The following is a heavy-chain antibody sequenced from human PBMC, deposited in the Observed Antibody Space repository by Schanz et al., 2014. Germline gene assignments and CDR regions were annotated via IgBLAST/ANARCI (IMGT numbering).Heavy chain of an antibody. J-gene: IGHJ3*01. D-gene: IGHD3-16*01. CDR2: TSTDGTKT. CDR3: TRDRGALINHNDALDL. V-gene: IGHV3-30*04. CDR1: GFSFSSYS. Sequence: EQLVESGGGLVQPGGSLRLSCAASGFSFSSYSMNWVRQAPGQGLEKVAVTSTDGTKTYYAASVRGRFTISRDNSKNTVYLQMNSLRSEDTAVYYCTRDRGALINHNDALDLWGQGTMVSVSS.